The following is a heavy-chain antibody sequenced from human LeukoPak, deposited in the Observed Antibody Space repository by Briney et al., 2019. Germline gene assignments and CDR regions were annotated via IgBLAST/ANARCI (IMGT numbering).Heavy chain of an antibody. D-gene: IGHD3-10*01. J-gene: IGHJ4*02. CDR3: ARRHMVRGPFDY. Sequence: SETLSLTCAVYGGSFSGYYWGWIRQPPGKGLEWIGEINHSGSTNYNPSLKSRVTISVDTSKNQFSLKLSSVTAADTAVYYCARRHMVRGPFDYWGQGTLVTVSS. CDR1: GGSFSGYY. CDR2: INHSGST. V-gene: IGHV4-34*01.